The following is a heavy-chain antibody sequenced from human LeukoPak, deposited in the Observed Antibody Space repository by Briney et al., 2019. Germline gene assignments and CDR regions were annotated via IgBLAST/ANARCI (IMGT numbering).Heavy chain of an antibody. V-gene: IGHV4-4*07. Sequence: SETLSLTCTVSGGSISSYCWSWIRQPAGKGLELIGRSYTSGSTNYNPSLKLRVTMSVATAKNQFSLKLNSGTAAATAVYDCARDAAYYYGSGSYRNGIDYWGQGSLVTVSS. D-gene: IGHD3-10*01. CDR3: ARDAAYYYGSGSYRNGIDY. CDR1: GGSISSYC. J-gene: IGHJ4*02. CDR2: SYTSGST.